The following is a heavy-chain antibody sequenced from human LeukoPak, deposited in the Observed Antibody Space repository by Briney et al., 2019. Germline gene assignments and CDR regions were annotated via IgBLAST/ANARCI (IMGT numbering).Heavy chain of an antibody. D-gene: IGHD2-21*01. J-gene: IGHJ4*01. CDR3: ASSYCGGTLCYDHY. CDR2: IYSAGNT. V-gene: IGHV3-53*05. CDR1: AFTVSGSY. Sequence: GGSLRLSCAASAFTVSGSYMSWVRQAPGKGLEWVSAIYSAGNTYYADSVKGRFTISRDNSKNTLYLQMNSLSAEDRGVYHCASSYCGGTLCYDHYWGHGTLVTVSS.